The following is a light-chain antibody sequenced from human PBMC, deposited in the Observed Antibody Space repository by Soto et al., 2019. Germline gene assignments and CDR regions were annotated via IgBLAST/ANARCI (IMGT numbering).Light chain of an antibody. Sequence: DIEMTQSPATLSVSPGERSTLSCRASQSVTTKLAWYQQRPGQAPRLLIYGASTRATGIPARFSGSGSGTEFTLTISSLQSEDSAVYYCQQYDNWLTFGGGTKVDIK. J-gene: IGKJ4*01. CDR1: QSVTTK. CDR3: QQYDNWLT. CDR2: GAS. V-gene: IGKV3-15*01.